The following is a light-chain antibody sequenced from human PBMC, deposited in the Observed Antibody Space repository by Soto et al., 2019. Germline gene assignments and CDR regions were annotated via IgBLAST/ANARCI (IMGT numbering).Light chain of an antibody. J-gene: IGKJ4*01. CDR1: QSVSSIY. V-gene: IGKV3-20*01. CDR2: GAS. CDR3: QQYGSSALT. Sequence: EIVLTQSPGTLSLSPGERATLSCRASQSVSSIYLAWYQQKPGQAPRLLIYGASSRATGIPDGFSGSGSGTDFTLTISRLEPEDFAVYYCQQYGSSALTFGGGTKVDIK.